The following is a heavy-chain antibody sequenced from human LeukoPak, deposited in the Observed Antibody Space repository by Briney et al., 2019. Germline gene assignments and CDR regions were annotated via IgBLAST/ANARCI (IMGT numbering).Heavy chain of an antibody. D-gene: IGHD5-12*01. CDR2: ISPGGPT. CDR1: GFTFSSYE. Sequence: GGSLRLSCAASGFTFSSYEMNWVRHAPGKGLEWVSGISPGGPTYYADSVKGRFTISRDDSKNTLYLQMNNLRAEDTAVYYCAKDGAWLRFDDWGQGIFVTVSS. V-gene: IGHV3-23*01. CDR3: AKDGAWLRFDD. J-gene: IGHJ4*02.